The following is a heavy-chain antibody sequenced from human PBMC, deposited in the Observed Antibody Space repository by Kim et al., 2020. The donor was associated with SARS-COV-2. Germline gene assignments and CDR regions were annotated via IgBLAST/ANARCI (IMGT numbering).Heavy chain of an antibody. J-gene: IGHJ4*01. CDR2: ISYDGSNK. CDR1: GFTFSSYG. CDR3: AKDWATFGELFPTHY. D-gene: IGHD3-10*01. Sequence: GGSLRLSCAASGFTFSSYGMHWVRQAPGKGLEWVAVISYDGSNKYYADSVKGRFTISRDNSKNTLYLQMNSLRAEDTAVYYCAKDWATFGELFPTHYWG. V-gene: IGHV3-30*18.